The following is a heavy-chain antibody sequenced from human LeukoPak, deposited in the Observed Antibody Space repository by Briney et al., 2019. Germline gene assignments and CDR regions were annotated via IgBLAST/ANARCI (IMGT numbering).Heavy chain of an antibody. D-gene: IGHD3-3*01. CDR1: GGSFSGYY. CDR2: INHSGST. CDR3: ARGLVHSFGVVTSDAFDI. Sequence: KTSETLSLTCAVYGGSFSGYYWSWIRQPPGKGLEWIGEINHSGSTNYNPSLKSRVTISVDTSMNQFSLKLSSVTAADTAVYYCARGLVHSFGVVTSDAFDIWGQGTMVTVSS. J-gene: IGHJ3*02. V-gene: IGHV4-34*01.